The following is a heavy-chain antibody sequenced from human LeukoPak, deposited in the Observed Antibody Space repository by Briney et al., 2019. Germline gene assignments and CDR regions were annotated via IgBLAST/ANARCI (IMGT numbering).Heavy chain of an antibody. CDR3: ARPYSSSSAPWFDP. J-gene: IGHJ5*02. Sequence: GESLKISCKGSGYSFTSYWIGWVRQMPGKGLERMGIIYPGDSDTRYSPSFQGQVTISADKSISTAYLQWSSLKASDTPMYYCARPYSSSSAPWFDPWGQGTLVTVSS. D-gene: IGHD6-13*01. CDR1: GYSFTSYW. V-gene: IGHV5-51*01. CDR2: IYPGDSDT.